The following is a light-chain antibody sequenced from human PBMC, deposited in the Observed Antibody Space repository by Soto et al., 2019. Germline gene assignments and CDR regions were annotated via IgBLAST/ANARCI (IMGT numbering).Light chain of an antibody. Sequence: DIQMTQSPSSLSASVEDRFIITCRASQSISNHLNWYQQKPGKAPELLIFAASSLQSGVPSRFSGSRSGPDFTLTISSLQPEDFATYYCQQSYSSPPTFGQGTKVDIK. CDR2: AAS. CDR3: QQSYSSPPT. V-gene: IGKV1-39*01. J-gene: IGKJ1*01. CDR1: QSISNH.